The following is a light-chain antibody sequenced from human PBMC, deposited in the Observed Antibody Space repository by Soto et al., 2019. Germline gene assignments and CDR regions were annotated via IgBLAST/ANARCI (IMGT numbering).Light chain of an antibody. CDR2: GNS. J-gene: IGLJ2*01. V-gene: IGLV1-40*01. Sequence: QSVLTQPPSVSGAPGQRVTISCTGSSSNIGAGYDVHWYQQLPGTAPKLLIYGNSNRPSWVPDRFSGSKSGTSASLAITGLQAEDEADYYCQSYDSSLSGQGVFGGGTKLTVL. CDR1: SSNIGAGYD. CDR3: QSYDSSLSGQGV.